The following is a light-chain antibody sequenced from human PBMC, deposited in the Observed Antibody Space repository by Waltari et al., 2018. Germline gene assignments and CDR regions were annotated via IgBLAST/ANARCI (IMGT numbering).Light chain of an antibody. V-gene: IGKV1-5*03. J-gene: IGKJ4*01. CDR1: QSISSW. CDR2: KAS. Sequence: DIQMTQSPSTLSASVGDRVTITCRASQSISSWLAWYQQKPGKAPKLLISKASSLASGVPQRFSGSGSGTEFTLTISSLQPDDFATYYCMQALQIPLTFGGGTKVEIK. CDR3: MQALQIPLT.